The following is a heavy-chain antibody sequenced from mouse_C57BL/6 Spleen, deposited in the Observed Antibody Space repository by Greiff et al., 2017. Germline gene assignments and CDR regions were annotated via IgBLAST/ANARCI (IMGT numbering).Heavy chain of an antibody. CDR1: GYAFSSYW. J-gene: IGHJ2*01. V-gene: IGHV1-80*01. CDR2: IYPGDGGT. Sequence: QVQLQQSGAELVKPGASVKISCKASGYAFSSYWMNWVKQRPGKGLEWIGQIYPGDGGTNYNGKFKGKATLTAAKSSSTAYMPLSSLTSEDSAVYFCARWGYYGSSSYFDYWGQGTTLTVSS. CDR3: ARWGYYGSSSYFDY. D-gene: IGHD1-1*01.